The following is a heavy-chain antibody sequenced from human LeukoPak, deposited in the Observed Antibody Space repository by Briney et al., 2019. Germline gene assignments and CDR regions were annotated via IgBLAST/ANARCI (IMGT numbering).Heavy chain of an antibody. CDR3: ATSIRFLEWLPPSGYMDV. Sequence: ASVKVSCKASGYTFTSYGISWVRQAPGQGLEWMGWISAYNGNTNYAQKLQGRVTITADESTSTAYMEVSSLRSEDTAVYYCATSIRFLEWLPPSGYMDVWGKGTTVTVSS. J-gene: IGHJ6*03. V-gene: IGHV1-18*01. CDR1: GYTFTSYG. CDR2: ISAYNGNT. D-gene: IGHD3-3*01.